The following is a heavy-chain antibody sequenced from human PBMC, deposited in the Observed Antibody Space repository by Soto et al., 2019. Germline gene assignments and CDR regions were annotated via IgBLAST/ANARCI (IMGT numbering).Heavy chain of an antibody. V-gene: IGHV3-48*01. CDR1: GFTFSSYS. D-gene: IGHD3-22*01. CDR2: ISPSSSSI. CDR3: ARVAYYYDSSGYFY. J-gene: IGHJ4*02. Sequence: PVGSLRRSCAASGFTFSSYSMHWVRQAPGKGLEWVSYISPSSSSIYYADSVKGRFTISRDNAKNSLYLQMNSLRAEDTAVYYCARVAYYYDSSGYFYWGQGTLVTVSS.